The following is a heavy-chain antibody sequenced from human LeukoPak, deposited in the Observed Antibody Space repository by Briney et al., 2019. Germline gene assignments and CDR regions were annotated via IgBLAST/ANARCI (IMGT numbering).Heavy chain of an antibody. CDR3: AADYYDSSAHFYFDY. CDR2: ISSSGSTI. Sequence: GGSLRLSCAASGFTFSSYSVNWVRQAPGKGLEWVSYISSSGSTIYYADSVKGRFTISRDNAKNSLYLQMNSLRAEGTAVYYCAADYYDSSAHFYFDYWGQGALVTVSS. D-gene: IGHD3-22*01. J-gene: IGHJ4*02. V-gene: IGHV3-48*01. CDR1: GFTFSSYS.